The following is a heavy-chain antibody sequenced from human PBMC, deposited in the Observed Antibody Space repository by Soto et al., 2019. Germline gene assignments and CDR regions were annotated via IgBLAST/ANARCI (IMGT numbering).Heavy chain of an antibody. V-gene: IGHV3-23*01. Sequence: EVQLLESGGGLVQPGGSLRLSCAASGFTFSSYAMSWVRQAPGKGLEWVSAISGSGGSTYYADSVKGRFTISRDNSKNTLYLQMNSLRAEDTAVYYWAKGLTIFGVVIPMDDYWGQGTLVTVSS. J-gene: IGHJ4*02. CDR3: AKGLTIFGVVIPMDDY. CDR1: GFTFSSYA. CDR2: ISGSGGST. D-gene: IGHD3-3*01.